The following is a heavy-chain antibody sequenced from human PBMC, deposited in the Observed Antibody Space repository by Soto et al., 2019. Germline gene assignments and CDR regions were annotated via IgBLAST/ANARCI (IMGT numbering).Heavy chain of an antibody. Sequence: SETLSLTCTVSGGSISSGDYYWSWIRQPPGKGLEWIGYIYYSGSTYYNPSLKSRVTISVDTSKNQFSLKLSSVTAADTAVYYCARVNSGYEIYDYWGQGTLVTVSS. J-gene: IGHJ4*02. V-gene: IGHV4-30-4*01. D-gene: IGHD5-12*01. CDR2: IYYSGST. CDR1: GGSISSGDYY. CDR3: ARVNSGYEIYDY.